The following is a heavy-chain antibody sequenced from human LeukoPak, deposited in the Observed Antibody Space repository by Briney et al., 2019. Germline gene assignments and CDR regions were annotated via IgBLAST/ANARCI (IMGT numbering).Heavy chain of an antibody. V-gene: IGHV4-4*07. CDR1: GGSISSYS. D-gene: IGHD3-10*01. CDR3: AKSNGYGLVDI. Sequence: SETLSLTCTVSGGSISSYSWSWIRQPAGKGLEWIGRILASGSTKYNPSLKSRVTMSVETSKNQFSLKLTSVTAADTAVYYCAKSNGYGLVDIWGQGTMVTVSS. CDR2: ILASGST. J-gene: IGHJ3*02.